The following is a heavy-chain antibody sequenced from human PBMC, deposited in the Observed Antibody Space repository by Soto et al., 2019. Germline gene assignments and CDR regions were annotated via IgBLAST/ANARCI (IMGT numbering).Heavy chain of an antibody. D-gene: IGHD3-9*01. Sequence: VGSLRLSCAVSGFTFSNFAMSWVRQAPGKGLQWVATLSGIGHSVHYLDSVRGRFTISRDNSKNTLFLQMGSLRAEDTAVYYCAKSGGDLLTGFSPSYFDRWGQGTLVTVS. V-gene: IGHV3-23*01. CDR2: LSGIGHSV. CDR1: GFTFSNFA. J-gene: IGHJ5*02. CDR3: AKSGGDLLTGFSPSYFDR.